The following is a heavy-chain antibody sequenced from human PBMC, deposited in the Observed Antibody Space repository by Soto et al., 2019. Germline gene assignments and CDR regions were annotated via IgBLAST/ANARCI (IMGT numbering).Heavy chain of an antibody. D-gene: IGHD2-21*02. CDR2: IIPIFGTA. Sequence: SVKVSCKASGGTFSSYAISWVRQAPGQGLEWMGGIIPIFGTANYAQKFQGRVTITADESTSTAYMELSSLRSEDTAVYYCARIAYCGGDCLPNTYYYCGMDVWGQGTTVTVSS. V-gene: IGHV1-69*13. J-gene: IGHJ6*02. CDR3: ARIAYCGGDCLPNTYYYCGMDV. CDR1: GGTFSSYA.